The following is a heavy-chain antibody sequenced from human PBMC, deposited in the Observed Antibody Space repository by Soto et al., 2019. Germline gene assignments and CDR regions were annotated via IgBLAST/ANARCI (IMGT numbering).Heavy chain of an antibody. CDR1: GFTVSSND. Sequence: PGGSLRLSCAASGFTVSSNDMSWCRQAAGKGLEWVSVIYSGGSTYYAASVKGRFTISRDNSKNTLYLQMNSLRAEDTAVYYCAIAYCGGDCYFHYWGQGPQLTVSS. J-gene: IGHJ4*02. V-gene: IGHV3-66*01. CDR3: AIAYCGGDCYFHY. D-gene: IGHD2-21*01. CDR2: IYSGGST.